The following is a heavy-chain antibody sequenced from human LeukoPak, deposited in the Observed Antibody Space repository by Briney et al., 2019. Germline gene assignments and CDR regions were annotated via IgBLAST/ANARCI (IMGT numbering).Heavy chain of an antibody. CDR2: MNPNSGNT. V-gene: IGHV1-8*01. J-gene: IGHJ6*03. D-gene: IGHD3-10*01. Sequence: GASVKVSCKASGYTFTSYDINWVRQATGQGLEWMGWMNPNSGNTGYAQKFQGRVTMTRNTSISTAYMELSSLRSEDTTVYYCARGEEYYYGSGSYISYMDVWGKGTTVTISS. CDR3: ARGEEYYYGSGSYISYMDV. CDR1: GYTFTSYD.